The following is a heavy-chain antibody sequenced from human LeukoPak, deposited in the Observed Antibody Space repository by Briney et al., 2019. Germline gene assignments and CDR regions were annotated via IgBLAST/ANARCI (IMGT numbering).Heavy chain of an antibody. V-gene: IGHV1-18*01. D-gene: IGHD2-15*01. CDR2: ISAYNGNT. J-gene: IGHJ4*02. Sequence: ASVKVSCKASGYTFTSYGISWVRQAPGQGLEWMGWISAYNGNTNYAQKLQGRVTMTTDTSTSTAYMELRSLRSDDTAVYYCARGGPQRVVSEPVDYWGQGTLVTVSS. CDR3: ARGGPQRVVSEPVDY. CDR1: GYTFTSYG.